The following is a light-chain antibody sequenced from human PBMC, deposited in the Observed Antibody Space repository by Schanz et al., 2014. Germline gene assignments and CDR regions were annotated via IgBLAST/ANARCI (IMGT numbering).Light chain of an antibody. Sequence: EIVLTQSPGTLSLSPGERATLSCRASQSVSSSYLAWYQQKPGQAPRLLIYGASSRATGIPDRFSGSGSGTDFTLTISRLEPEDFAVYYCQQYSKSPLPFGGGTKVQI. CDR3: QQYSKSPLP. V-gene: IGKV3-20*01. CDR2: GAS. J-gene: IGKJ4*01. CDR1: QSVSSSY.